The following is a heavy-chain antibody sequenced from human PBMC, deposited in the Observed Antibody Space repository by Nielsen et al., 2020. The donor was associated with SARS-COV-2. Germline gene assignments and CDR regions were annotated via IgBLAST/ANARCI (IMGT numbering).Heavy chain of an antibody. CDR2: IYYTGST. V-gene: IGHV4-39*07. Sequence: SETLSLTCSVSGGSISNDAYHWGWIRQHPGKGLEWLGNIYYTGSTQYHPSLKSRVTISVDTSKNQFSLKLSSVTAADTAVYYCARSRFGNTIFGVVIHDAFDIWGQGTMVTVSS. J-gene: IGHJ3*02. CDR3: ARSRFGNTIFGVVIHDAFDI. D-gene: IGHD3-3*01. CDR1: GGSISNDAYH.